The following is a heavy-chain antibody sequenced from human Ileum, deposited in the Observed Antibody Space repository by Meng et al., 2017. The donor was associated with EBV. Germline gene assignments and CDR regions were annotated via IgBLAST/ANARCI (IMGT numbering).Heavy chain of an antibody. Sequence: QGWGPGLVKPWGTLSRTCTVCGDSISSDIWWSWVRQPPGKGLEWIGEVYHRGDTNYNPSLKSRVDISVDKSKNQFYLSLFSVTAADTAVYYCGRDQGRELINHWGQGTLVTVSS. D-gene: IGHD1-7*01. V-gene: IGHV4-4*02. CDR1: GDSISSDIW. J-gene: IGHJ4*02. CDR3: GRDQGRELINH. CDR2: VYHRGDT.